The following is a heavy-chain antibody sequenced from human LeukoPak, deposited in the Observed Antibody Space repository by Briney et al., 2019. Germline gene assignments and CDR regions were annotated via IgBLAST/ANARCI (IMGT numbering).Heavy chain of an antibody. V-gene: IGHV1-2*02. J-gene: IGHJ4*02. CDR3: ARTRQPSPHFDY. CDR2: INPNSGGT. D-gene: IGHD5-18*01. CDR1: GYTFTGYY. Sequence: ASVKVSCKASGYTFTGYYMHWVRQAPGQGLELMGWINPNSGGTNYAQKFQGRVTMTRDTSISTAYMELSRLRSDDTAVYYCARTRQPSPHFDYWGQGTLVTVSS.